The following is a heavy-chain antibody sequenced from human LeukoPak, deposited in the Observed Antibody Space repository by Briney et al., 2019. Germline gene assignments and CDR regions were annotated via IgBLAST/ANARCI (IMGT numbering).Heavy chain of an antibody. D-gene: IGHD3-9*01. CDR2: VDSSWNT. CDR3: ARVCGSATGYRLCGFDI. CDR1: GGSISNYF. Sequence: PSETLSLTCTVSGGSISNYFCNWIRQPAGKGLEWLGRVDSSWNTNYNPSLKSRLTMSVDTSKNQFSLKVTSVTAADTAVYYCARVCGSATGYRLCGFDIWGQGTVVTVSS. V-gene: IGHV4-4*07. J-gene: IGHJ3*02.